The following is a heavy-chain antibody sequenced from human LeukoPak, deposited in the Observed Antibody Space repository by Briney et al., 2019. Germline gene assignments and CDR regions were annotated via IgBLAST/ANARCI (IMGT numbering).Heavy chain of an antibody. V-gene: IGHV3-15*01. Sequence: GGSLRLSCAASGFTFSNAWMSWVRQAPGKGLKWVGRIKSKTDGGTTDYAAPVKGRFTISRDDSKNTLYLQMNSLKTEDTAVYYCTTLYYYDSSGLETYDYWGQGTLVTVSS. CDR3: TTLYYYDSSGLETYDY. J-gene: IGHJ4*02. CDR2: IKSKTDGGTT. D-gene: IGHD3-22*01. CDR1: GFTFSNAW.